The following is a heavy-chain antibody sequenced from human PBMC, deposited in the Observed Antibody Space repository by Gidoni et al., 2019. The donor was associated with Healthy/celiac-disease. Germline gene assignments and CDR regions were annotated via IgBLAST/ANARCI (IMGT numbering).Heavy chain of an antibody. D-gene: IGHD4-17*01. J-gene: IGHJ4*02. V-gene: IGHV3-66*01. CDR2: IYSGGRT. CDR1: GFTVSSNY. Sequence: EVQLVESGGGLVQPGGSLRLSCAASGFTVSSNYRSWVRQAPGKGVEWVSVIYSGGRTYYADSVKGRFTISRDNSKNTLYLQMNSLRPEDTAVYYCARSTVTPYYFDYWGQGTLVTVSS. CDR3: ARSTVTPYYFDY.